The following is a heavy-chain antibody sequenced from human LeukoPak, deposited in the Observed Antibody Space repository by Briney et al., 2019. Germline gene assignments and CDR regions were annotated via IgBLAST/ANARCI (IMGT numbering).Heavy chain of an antibody. Sequence: GRSLRLSCAASGISFSSYAMHWVRQAPGKGLEWVAVISYDGSTQYYADSVKGRFTISRDNSNNMLSLQMNSLKAEDTAVYYCAKGRMMATIMISFDYWGRGTLVTVSS. CDR1: GISFSSYA. V-gene: IGHV3-30*04. CDR2: ISYDGSTQ. CDR3: AKGRMMATIMISFDY. D-gene: IGHD5-24*01. J-gene: IGHJ4*02.